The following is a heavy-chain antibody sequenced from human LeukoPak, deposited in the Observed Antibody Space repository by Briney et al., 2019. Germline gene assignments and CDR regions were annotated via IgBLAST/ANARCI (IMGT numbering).Heavy chain of an antibody. J-gene: IGHJ5*02. CDR1: GFTFSSYS. CDR3: ARRISWGNSDNPQIGSEVGTNWYNWFDP. Sequence: GGSLRLSCAASGFTFSSYSMTWVRQAPGKGLEWVSSISSSSSYIYYADSVKGRFTISRDNAKNSLYLQMNSLRAEDTAVYYCARRISWGNSDNPQIGSEVGTNWYNWFDPWGQGTLVTVSS. V-gene: IGHV3-21*01. CDR2: ISSSSSYI. D-gene: IGHD3-16*01.